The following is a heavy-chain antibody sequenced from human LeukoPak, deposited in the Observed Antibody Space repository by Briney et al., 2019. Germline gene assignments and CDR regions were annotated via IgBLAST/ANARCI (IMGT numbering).Heavy chain of an antibody. CDR3: ARDHGIPGSGSYKFDY. Sequence: NPGGSLRLSCAPSGFTFSSYSMNWVRQAPGKGLEWVSSISSASTYIYYADSVKGRFTISRDYAKNLLYLQMNSLRVEGTAVYYCARDHGIPGSGSYKFDYWGQGTLVTVSS. J-gene: IGHJ4*02. V-gene: IGHV3-21*06. CDR2: ISSASTYI. CDR1: GFTFSSYS. D-gene: IGHD3-10*01.